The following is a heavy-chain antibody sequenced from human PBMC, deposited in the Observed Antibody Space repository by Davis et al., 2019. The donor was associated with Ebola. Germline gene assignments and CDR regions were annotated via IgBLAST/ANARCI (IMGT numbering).Heavy chain of an antibody. V-gene: IGHV3-21*04. CDR1: GFAFSRNW. CDR3: AKSGLSFGVVKYHYGMDV. D-gene: IGHD3-3*01. Sequence: GESLKISCAASGFAFSRNWMHWVRQAPGKGLEWVSSISSSSSYIYYADSVKGRFTISRDNAKNSLYLQMNSLRAEDTAVYYCAKSGLSFGVVKYHYGMDVWGKGTTVTVSS. J-gene: IGHJ6*04. CDR2: ISSSSSYI.